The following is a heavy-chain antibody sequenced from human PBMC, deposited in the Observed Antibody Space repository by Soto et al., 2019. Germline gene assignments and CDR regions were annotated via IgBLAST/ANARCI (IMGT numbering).Heavy chain of an antibody. V-gene: IGHV3-11*01. J-gene: IGHJ4*02. Sequence: SRRLSCAASGFTFGDFYMSWIRQVPGKGLEWXSCISXSGSSTHYVDSXKGRFTISXENAKNSLYLQMNNLRDEDTGVYYCARKIGLDYWGQGTLVTVSS. CDR1: GFTFGDFY. CDR2: ISXSGSST. CDR3: ARKIGLDY.